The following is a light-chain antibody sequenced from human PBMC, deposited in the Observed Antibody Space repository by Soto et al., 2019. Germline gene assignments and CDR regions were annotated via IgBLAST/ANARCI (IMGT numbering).Light chain of an antibody. CDR1: QAIPSY. J-gene: IGKJ3*01. V-gene: IGKV1-9*01. CDR2: AVS. Sequence: DIQLTQSPSFLSASVGYSVTITCRASQAIPSYIAWYQQKPGKAPKLLIYAVSTLQSGVPSRFSGRGFGTEFTLTISSLQPEDFATYYCQQPNSYPPFTFGPGTKVDVK. CDR3: QQPNSYPPFT.